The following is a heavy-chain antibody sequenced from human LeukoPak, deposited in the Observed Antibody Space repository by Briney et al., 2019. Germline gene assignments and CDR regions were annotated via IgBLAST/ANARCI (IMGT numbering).Heavy chain of an antibody. CDR1: GYTFTGYY. J-gene: IGHJ5*02. Sequence: ASVKVSCKASGYTFTGYYIHWVRQAPGQGLEWMGRINPNSGATNYAQKFQNRVTTTRDTSISTAYMELSRLRSDDTAVYYCARATYSTTMTNNWFAPWGQGTLVSVSS. CDR3: ARATYSTTMTNNWFAP. V-gene: IGHV1-2*02. D-gene: IGHD4-17*01. CDR2: INPNSGAT.